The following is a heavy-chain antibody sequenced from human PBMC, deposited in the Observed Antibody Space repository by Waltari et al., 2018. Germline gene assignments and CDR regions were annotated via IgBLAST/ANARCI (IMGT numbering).Heavy chain of an antibody. Sequence: QVQLVQSGAEVKEPGASVKVSCRTSGYSFSTYGIAWVRQAPGQGHQGMGWISAYNGNTDDARNVRDIVKMTADRSTSTVYMELKSLRIDDTAVYYCARDGQAQADYWGQGTPVTVSS. V-gene: IGHV1-18*01. J-gene: IGHJ4*02. CDR3: ARDGQAQADY. CDR1: GYSFSTYG. CDR2: ISAYNGNT.